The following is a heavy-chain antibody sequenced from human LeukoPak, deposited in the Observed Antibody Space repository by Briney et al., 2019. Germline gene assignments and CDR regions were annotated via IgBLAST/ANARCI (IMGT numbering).Heavy chain of an antibody. CDR2: VSYDGGNK. CDR1: GFAFSSYA. D-gene: IGHD6-13*01. V-gene: IGHV3-30-3*01. Sequence: GGSLRLSCAASGFAFSSYAMHWVRQGPGKGLEWVALVSYDGGNKDYADSVKGRITIARDNSKNTLHLQMNSLRTEDTAVYYCARVKGGIAAAGNYFDYWGQGTLVTVSS. J-gene: IGHJ4*02. CDR3: ARVKGGIAAAGNYFDY.